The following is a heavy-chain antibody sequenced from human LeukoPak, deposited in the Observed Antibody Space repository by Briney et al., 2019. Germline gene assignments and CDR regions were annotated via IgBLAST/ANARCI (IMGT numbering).Heavy chain of an antibody. D-gene: IGHD6-6*01. Sequence: GGSLRLSCAASGFTFSSYAMHWVRQAPGKGLEWVAVISYDGSNKYYADSVKGRFTISRDNSKNTLYLQMNSLRAEDTAVYYCAKDAGGSSSSRYFDYWGQGTLVTVSS. CDR3: AKDAGGSSSSRYFDY. CDR2: ISYDGSNK. J-gene: IGHJ4*02. CDR1: GFTFSSYA. V-gene: IGHV3-30-3*01.